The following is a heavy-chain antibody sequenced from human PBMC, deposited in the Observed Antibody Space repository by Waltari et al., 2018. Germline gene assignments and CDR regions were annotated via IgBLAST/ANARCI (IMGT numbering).Heavy chain of an antibody. CDR1: GFTFSSYG. J-gene: IGHJ3*02. Sequence: QVQLVESGGGVVQPGGSLRLSCAASGFTFSSYGMHWVRQAPGKGMEWGAMIRYDGSNKDDADSVKGRFTISRDNSKNTLYLQMNSLRAEDTAGYYCAKDRITMIVGVIPDAFDIWGQGTMVTVSS. CDR3: AKDRITMIVGVIPDAFDI. V-gene: IGHV3-30*02. CDR2: IRYDGSNK. D-gene: IGHD3-22*01.